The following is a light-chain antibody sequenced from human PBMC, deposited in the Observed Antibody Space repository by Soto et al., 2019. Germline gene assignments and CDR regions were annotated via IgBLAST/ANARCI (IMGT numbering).Light chain of an antibody. CDR2: ATS. CDR1: QGLNNW. V-gene: IGKV1-12*01. CDR3: QQVNSSPYT. Sequence: DIQMTQSPSFVSASVGDRVTITCRASQGLNNWLVWYQQKPGKAPKLLIYATSSLQSGVPSRFSGSGSGAEFTLTISSLQPEDFATYYCQQVNSSPYTFGQGTKLEIK. J-gene: IGKJ2*01.